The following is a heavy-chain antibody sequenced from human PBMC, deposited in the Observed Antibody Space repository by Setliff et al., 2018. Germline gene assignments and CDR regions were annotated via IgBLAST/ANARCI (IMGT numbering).Heavy chain of an antibody. CDR3: ARDRSYYASGSFTKWFDY. CDR2: VDPEEGEA. CDR1: GYTFTDYY. V-gene: IGHV1-69-2*01. D-gene: IGHD3-10*01. J-gene: IGHJ4*02. Sequence: GASVKVSCKAFGYTFTDYYIHWMRQAPGKGLEWVGRVDPEEGEAIYSDNLQGRVTITADSSKNQFSLKLNSVTAADTATYYCARDRSYYASGSFTKWFDYWGQGALVTVSS.